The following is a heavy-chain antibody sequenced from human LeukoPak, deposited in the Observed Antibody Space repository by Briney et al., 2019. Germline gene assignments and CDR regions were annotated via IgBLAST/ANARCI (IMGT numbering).Heavy chain of an antibody. CDR1: GYTFTGQD. Sequence: ASVKVSCKASGYTFTGQDMHWVRQAPGQGLEWMGWINPNTGVTNYAQRLQGRVTMTRDPTISKAYMELRRLTSDDTAVYYCASYPRYSSSPPFDYWGKGTLVTVSS. CDR2: INPNTGVT. D-gene: IGHD6-6*01. V-gene: IGHV1-2*02. CDR3: ASYPRYSSSPPFDY. J-gene: IGHJ4*02.